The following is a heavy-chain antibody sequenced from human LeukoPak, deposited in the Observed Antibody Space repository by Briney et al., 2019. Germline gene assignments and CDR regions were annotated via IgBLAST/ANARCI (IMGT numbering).Heavy chain of an antibody. CDR2: IYSSGST. Sequence: GGSLRLSCAASGFTVSSNYMSWVRQVPGKGLEWVSVIYSSGSTYNADSVKGRFTIFRDNSKNTVYLQMNSLRAEDTAVYYCARAHYYDSRLPWFDPWGQGTLVTVSS. V-gene: IGHV3-53*01. D-gene: IGHD3-22*01. CDR3: ARAHYYDSRLPWFDP. CDR1: GFTVSSNY. J-gene: IGHJ5*02.